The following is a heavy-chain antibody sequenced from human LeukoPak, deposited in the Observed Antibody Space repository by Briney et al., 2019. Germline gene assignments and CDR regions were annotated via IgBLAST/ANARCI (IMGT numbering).Heavy chain of an antibody. V-gene: IGHV4-31*03. Sequence: SETLSLTCTVSGGSLSSGGHSWSWIRQHPGKGLEWIGYIYYSGSTYYNPSLKSRVTISVDTSKNQFSLKLSSVTAADTAVYYCARGWNQDIVVVPAATHFDYWGQGTLVTVSS. D-gene: IGHD2-2*01. J-gene: IGHJ4*02. CDR1: GGSLSSGGHS. CDR3: ARGWNQDIVVVPAATHFDY. CDR2: IYYSGST.